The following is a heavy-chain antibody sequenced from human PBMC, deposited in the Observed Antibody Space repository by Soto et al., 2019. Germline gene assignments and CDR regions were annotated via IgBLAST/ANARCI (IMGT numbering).Heavy chain of an antibody. Sequence: QVQLVQSGAEVKKPGASVKVSCKASGYTFTSYGISWVRQAPGQGLEWMGWISAYNGNTNYAQKLQGRVTMTTDTSTSTAYMELRSLRSDDTAVYYCARVRRERYCSSTSCYDIFNWFDPWGQGTLVTVSS. CDR2: ISAYNGNT. CDR3: ARVRRERYCSSTSCYDIFNWFDP. CDR1: GYTFTSYG. D-gene: IGHD2-2*01. V-gene: IGHV1-18*01. J-gene: IGHJ5*02.